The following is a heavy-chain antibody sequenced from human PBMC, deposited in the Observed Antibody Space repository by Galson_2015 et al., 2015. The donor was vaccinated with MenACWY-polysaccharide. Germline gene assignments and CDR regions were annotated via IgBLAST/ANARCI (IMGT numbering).Heavy chain of an antibody. CDR2: IYYSGST. Sequence: ETLSLTCTVSGGSISGYYWSWIRQPPGKGLEWIGYIYYSGSTNYNPSLKSRVTISVDTSKNQFSLKLSSVTAADTAVYYCAASVTPDGTLDYWGQGTLVTVSS. D-gene: IGHD1-1*01. V-gene: IGHV4-59*01. CDR1: GGSISGYY. J-gene: IGHJ4*02. CDR3: AASVTPDGTLDY.